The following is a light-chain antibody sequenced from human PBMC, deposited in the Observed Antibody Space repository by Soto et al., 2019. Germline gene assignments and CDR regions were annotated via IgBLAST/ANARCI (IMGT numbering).Light chain of an antibody. J-gene: IGLJ3*02. CDR1: SSDVGAYNY. V-gene: IGLV2-14*01. CDR3: TSYTSSVTLV. CDR2: DVI. Sequence: QSALTQPASVSGSPGQSITISCTGTSSDVGAYNYVSWYQQHPGKVPKLIIYDVINRPSGVSSRFSGSKSVNTDSLTISGLQAEDEAYYYFTSYTSSVTLVFGGGTKLTVL.